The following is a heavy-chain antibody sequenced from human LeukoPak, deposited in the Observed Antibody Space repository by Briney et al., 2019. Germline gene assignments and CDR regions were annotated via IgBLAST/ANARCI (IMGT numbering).Heavy chain of an antibody. J-gene: IGHJ4*02. CDR2: IWNDGSNN. CDR3: ASSMAYNCLDY. D-gene: IGHD5-24*01. Sequence: GRSLRLSCAASGFTFRSNSMHWVRQAPGKGLGWVAVIWNDGSNNYYADSVKGRFTISRDNAKNTLYLQMNSLRPEDTAVYYCASSMAYNCLDYWGQGTLVTVSS. CDR1: GFTFRSNS. V-gene: IGHV3-33*08.